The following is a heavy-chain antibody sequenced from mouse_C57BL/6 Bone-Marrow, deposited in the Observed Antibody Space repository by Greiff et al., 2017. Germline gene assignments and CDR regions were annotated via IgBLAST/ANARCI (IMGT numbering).Heavy chain of an antibody. CDR3: ARGGYYFYWYFDV. D-gene: IGHD2-3*01. V-gene: IGHV7-1*01. CDR1: GFTFSDFY. Sequence: EVKLVESGGGLVQSGRSLRLSCATSGFTFSDFYMEWVRPAPGKGLEWIAASRNKANDYTTEYSASVKGRFIVSRDTSQSILYLQMNALRAEDTAIYYCARGGYYFYWYFDVWGTGTTVTVSS. CDR2: SRNKANDYTT. J-gene: IGHJ1*03.